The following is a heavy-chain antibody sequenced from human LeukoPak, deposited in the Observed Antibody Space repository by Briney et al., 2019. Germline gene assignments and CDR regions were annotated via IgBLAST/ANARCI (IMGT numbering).Heavy chain of an antibody. CDR1: GGSTRSYY. CDR3: ARRVPSGSGSYDFDY. V-gene: IGHV4-59*01. CDR2: MYYSGST. J-gene: IGHJ4*02. D-gene: IGHD3-10*01. Sequence: SETLSLTCTVSGGSTRSYYWSWIRQPPGKGLEWIGYMYYSGSTNYNPSLKSRVTISVDTSKNQFSLKLSSVTAADTAVYYCARRVPSGSGSYDFDYWGQGTLVTVSS.